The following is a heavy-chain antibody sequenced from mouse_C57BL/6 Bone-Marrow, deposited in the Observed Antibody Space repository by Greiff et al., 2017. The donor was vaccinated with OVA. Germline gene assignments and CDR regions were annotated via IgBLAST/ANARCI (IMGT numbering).Heavy chain of an antibody. CDR1: GFNIKDYY. D-gene: IGHD3-2*02. CDR2: IDPEDGET. CDR3: ARKYGAQASWFAY. J-gene: IGHJ3*01. V-gene: IGHV14-2*01. Sequence: EVQLQQSGAELVKPGASVKLSCTASGFNIKDYYMHWVKQRTEQGLEWIGRIDPEDGETKYAPKFQGKATITADTSSTTAYLQLSSLTSADTAVYDCARKYGAQASWFAYWGQGTLVTVSA.